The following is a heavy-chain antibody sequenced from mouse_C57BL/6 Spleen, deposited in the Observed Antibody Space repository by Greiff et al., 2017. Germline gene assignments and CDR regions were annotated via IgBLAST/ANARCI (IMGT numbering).Heavy chain of an antibody. Sequence: QVKLQQPGAELVRPGTSVTLSCKASGYTFTSYWMHWVKQRPGQGLEWIGEIDPSDSYTNYNQKFKGKATVTVETSSSTAYMQLSSLTSEDAAVYYCARKGVVCDAMDYWGQGTSVTVSS. CDR3: ARKGVVCDAMDY. V-gene: IGHV1-59*01. D-gene: IGHD1-1*01. CDR1: GYTFTSYW. J-gene: IGHJ4*01. CDR2: IDPSDSYT.